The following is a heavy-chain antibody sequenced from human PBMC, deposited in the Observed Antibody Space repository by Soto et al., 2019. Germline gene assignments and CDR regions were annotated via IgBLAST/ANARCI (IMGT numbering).Heavy chain of an antibody. CDR1: GGSISSGGYY. CDR2: IYYSGST. V-gene: IGHV4-31*03. CDR3: ARGLRYFDWLSPYFDY. J-gene: IGHJ4*02. D-gene: IGHD3-9*01. Sequence: PLETLSLTCTVSGGSISSGGYYWSWIRQHPGRGLEWIGYIYYSGSTYYNQSLKSRVTISVDTSKNQFSLKLSSVTAANTAVYYCARGLRYFDWLSPYFDYWGQGTLVTVSS.